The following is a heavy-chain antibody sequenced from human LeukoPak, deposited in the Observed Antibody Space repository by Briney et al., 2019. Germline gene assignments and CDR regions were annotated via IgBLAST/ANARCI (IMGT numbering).Heavy chain of an antibody. J-gene: IGHJ4*02. CDR1: GGSITSSGYY. Sequence: PSETLSLTCKVSGGSITSSGYYWGWIRQPPGKGLEWVGSAYYSWSTYYNPSLKSRLTISLDTSKNHFSLKVSSVTAADTAVYYCARVTGLAVFGVVVIDDWGQGTLVTVSS. V-gene: IGHV4-39*07. CDR2: AYYSWST. D-gene: IGHD3-3*01. CDR3: ARVTGLAVFGVVVIDD.